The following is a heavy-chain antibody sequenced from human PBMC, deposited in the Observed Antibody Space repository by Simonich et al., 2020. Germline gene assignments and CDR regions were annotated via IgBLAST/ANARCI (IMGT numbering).Heavy chain of an antibody. J-gene: IGHJ2*01. Sequence: VVQPGRSLRLSCAASGFTFSSYAMPWVRQAPGKGLEWVAVLSYDGSNKYYAASVKGRFTISSDNSKNTLYLQMNSLRAEDTAVYYCARGWTIYWYFDLWGRGTLVTVSS. V-gene: IGHV3-30*07. CDR3: ARGWTIYWYFDL. CDR2: LSYDGSNK. D-gene: IGHD2-21*01. CDR1: GFTFSSYA.